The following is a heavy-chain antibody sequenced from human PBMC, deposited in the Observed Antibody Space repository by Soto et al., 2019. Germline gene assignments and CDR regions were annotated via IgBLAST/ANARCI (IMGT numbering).Heavy chain of an antibody. CDR1: GFTVSSNY. Sequence: GGSLRLSCAASGFTVSSNYMSWVRQAPGKGLEWVSVIYSGGSTYYADSVKGRFTISRDNSKNTLYLQMNSLRAEDTAVYYCAILPGGYSSCCPDYSYEMDVWGQGASVTVSS. V-gene: IGHV3-66*01. J-gene: IGHJ6*02. D-gene: IGHD6-13*01. CDR3: AILPGGYSSCCPDYSYEMDV. CDR2: IYSGGST.